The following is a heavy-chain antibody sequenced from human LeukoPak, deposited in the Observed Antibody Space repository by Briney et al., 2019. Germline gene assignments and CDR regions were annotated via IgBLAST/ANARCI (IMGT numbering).Heavy chain of an antibody. CDR1: GFTFSSYA. CDR3: AKQRTTWELLGDAFDI. J-gene: IGHJ3*02. Sequence: GGSLRLSCAASGFTFSSYAMSWVRQAPGKGLEWVSAISGSGGSTYYADSVKGRFTIPRDNSKNTLYLQMNSLRAEDTAVYYCAKQRTTWELLGDAFDIWGQGTMVTVSS. V-gene: IGHV3-23*01. CDR2: ISGSGGST. D-gene: IGHD1-26*01.